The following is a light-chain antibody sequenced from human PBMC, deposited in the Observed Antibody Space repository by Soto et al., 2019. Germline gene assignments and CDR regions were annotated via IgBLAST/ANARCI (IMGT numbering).Light chain of an antibody. J-gene: IGLJ2*01. CDR2: DVS. Sequence: QSALTQPASVSGSPGQSIPISCTGTSSDVGGYNYVSWYQQHPGKAPKLIIYDVSNRPSGVSNRFSGSKSGNTASLTISGLQAEDEADYYCSSYTSSSTLFGGGTKLTVL. CDR1: SSDVGGYNY. V-gene: IGLV2-14*01. CDR3: SSYTSSSTL.